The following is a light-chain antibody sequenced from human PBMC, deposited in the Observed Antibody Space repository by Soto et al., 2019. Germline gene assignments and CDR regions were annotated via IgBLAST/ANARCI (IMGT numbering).Light chain of an antibody. CDR3: CSYAGSITL. V-gene: IGLV2-23*01. CDR2: EGS. CDR1: SNNIGSYDL. Sequence: SALTQPASVSGSPGQSITISCTGTSNNIGSYDLVSWYQQHPGKAPKLMIYEGSKRPSGVSNRFSGSKSGNTAPLTISGLHAEDESDYHCCSYAGSITLFGGGTKLTVL. J-gene: IGLJ2*01.